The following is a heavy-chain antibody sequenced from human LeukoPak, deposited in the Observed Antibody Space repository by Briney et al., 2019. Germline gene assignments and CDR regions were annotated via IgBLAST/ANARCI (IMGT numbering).Heavy chain of an antibody. J-gene: IGHJ6*02. CDR1: GYTFTSYD. CDR2: MNPNSGNT. Sequence: ASVKVSCKASGYTFTSYDINWVRQATGQGLEWMGWMNPNSGNTGYAQKLQGRVTMTRNTSISTAYMELSSLRSEDTAVYYCAREYRDSGYEYDYYYYGMDVRGQGAPVTAS. V-gene: IGHV1-8*01. CDR3: AREYRDSGYEYDYYYYGMDV. D-gene: IGHD5-12*01.